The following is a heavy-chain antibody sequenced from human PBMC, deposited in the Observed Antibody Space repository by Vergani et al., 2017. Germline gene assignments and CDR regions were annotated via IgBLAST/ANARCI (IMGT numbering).Heavy chain of an antibody. CDR3: ARINYYGSSGYSLTRWHNWFDP. V-gene: IGHV3-7*01. J-gene: IGHJ5*02. D-gene: IGHD3-22*01. Sequence: VHLVESGGGLVQPGGSLRLSCAASGFIFSHYWMSWVRQAPGKGLEWVANINQDGSEKYYVDSVKGRFTISRDNAKNSLYLQMNSLRAEDTALYYCARINYYGSSGYSLTRWHNWFDPWGQGTLITFSS. CDR2: INQDGSEK. CDR1: GFIFSHYW.